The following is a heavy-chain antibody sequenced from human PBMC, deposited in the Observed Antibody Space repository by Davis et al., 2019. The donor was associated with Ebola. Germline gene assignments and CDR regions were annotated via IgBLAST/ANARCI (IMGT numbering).Heavy chain of an antibody. CDR2: IWHDGSAK. V-gene: IGHV3-33*01. Sequence: GESLKISCAASGFSFSDYGMHWVRQSPGKGLDWVAVIWHDGSAKYYADSVTGRFAVSRDNSKNTLYLQMNSLRVEDTAVYYCARVPSPYYYDSSAYYYYYHGMDVWGKGTTVTVSS. CDR1: GFSFSDYG. J-gene: IGHJ6*04. CDR3: ARVPSPYYYDSSAYYYYYHGMDV. D-gene: IGHD3-22*01.